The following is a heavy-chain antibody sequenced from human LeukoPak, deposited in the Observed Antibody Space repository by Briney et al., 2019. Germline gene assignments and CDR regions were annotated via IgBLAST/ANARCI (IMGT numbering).Heavy chain of an antibody. CDR2: ISGSGGST. CDR1: GFTFSSYA. V-gene: IGHV3-23*01. Sequence: GGSLRLSCAASGFTFSSYAMSWVRRAPGKGLEWVSAISGSGGSTYYADSVKGRFTISRDDSKNTLYLQMNSLRAEDTAVYYCAKDPNYDFWSGYYESDYWGQGTLVTVSS. D-gene: IGHD3-3*01. J-gene: IGHJ4*02. CDR3: AKDPNYDFWSGYYESDY.